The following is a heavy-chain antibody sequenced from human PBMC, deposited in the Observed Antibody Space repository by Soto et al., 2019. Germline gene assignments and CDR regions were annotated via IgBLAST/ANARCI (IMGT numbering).Heavy chain of an antibody. CDR3: ARAVLRYSDWGYYYGMDV. Sequence: GASVKVSCKASGGTFSSYAISWVRQAPGQGLEWMGGIIPIFGTANYAQKFQGRVTITADESTSTAYMELSSLRSEDTAVYYCARAVLRYSDWGYYYGMDVWGQGTTVTVSS. V-gene: IGHV1-69*13. D-gene: IGHD3-9*01. CDR1: GGTFSSYA. CDR2: IIPIFGTA. J-gene: IGHJ6*02.